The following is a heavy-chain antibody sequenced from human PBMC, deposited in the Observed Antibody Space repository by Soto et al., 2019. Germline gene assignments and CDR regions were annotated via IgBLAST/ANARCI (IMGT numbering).Heavy chain of an antibody. V-gene: IGHV6-1*01. Sequence: SQTLSLTCAISGDSVSSNSAAWNWIRQSPSRGLEWLGRTYYRSKWYNDYAVSVKSRITINPDTSKNQFSLQLNSVTPEDTAVYYCAREGFRGYSGYDYAFDIWCQGTMVTVS. CDR2: TYYRSKWYN. CDR3: AREGFRGYSGYDYAFDI. CDR1: GDSVSSNSAA. D-gene: IGHD5-12*01. J-gene: IGHJ3*02.